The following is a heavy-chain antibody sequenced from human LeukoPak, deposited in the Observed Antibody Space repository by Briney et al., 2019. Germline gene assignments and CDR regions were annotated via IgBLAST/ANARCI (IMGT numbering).Heavy chain of an antibody. CDR1: GFTFTRSW. J-gene: IGHJ4*02. V-gene: IGHV3-7*05. Sequence: GGSLRLSCAASGFTFTRSWMRWVRQAPGKGLEWVASIKQDGSEKYYVDSVKGRFTISADSAKNSLSLQMSSLRAEDTAVYYCARLIRPYFDYWGQGTLVTVSS. CDR2: IKQDGSEK. CDR3: ARLIRPYFDY.